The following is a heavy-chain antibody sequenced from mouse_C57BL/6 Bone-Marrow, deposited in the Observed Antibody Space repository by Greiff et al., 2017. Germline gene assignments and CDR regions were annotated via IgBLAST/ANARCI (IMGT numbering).Heavy chain of an antibody. CDR1: GYTFTSYT. Sequence: QVQLQQSGAELARPGASVKMSCKASGYTFTSYTMHWVKQRPGQGLEWIGYINPSSGYTKYNQKFKDTATLTADKSSSTAYLQLSSLTSEEAAVECCARGGYGGGCYAMDDWGQGTSVTVSS. CDR3: ARGGYGGGCYAMDD. CDR2: INPSSGYT. J-gene: IGHJ4*01. V-gene: IGHV1-4*01. D-gene: IGHD2-2*01.